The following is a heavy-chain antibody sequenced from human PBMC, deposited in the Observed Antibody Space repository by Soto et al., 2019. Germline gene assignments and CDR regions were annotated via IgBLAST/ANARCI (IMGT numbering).Heavy chain of an antibody. J-gene: IGHJ4*02. D-gene: IGHD6-13*01. CDR3: ARDVEVSIAAAPDY. V-gene: IGHV3-30-3*01. CDR1: GFTFSSYA. CDR2: ISYDGSNK. Sequence: QVQLVESGGGVVQPGRSLRLSCAASGFTFSSYAMHWDRQAPGKGLEWVAVISYDGSNKYYADSVKGRFTISRDNSKNTLYLQMNSLRAEDTAVYYCARDVEVSIAAAPDYWGQGTLVTVSS.